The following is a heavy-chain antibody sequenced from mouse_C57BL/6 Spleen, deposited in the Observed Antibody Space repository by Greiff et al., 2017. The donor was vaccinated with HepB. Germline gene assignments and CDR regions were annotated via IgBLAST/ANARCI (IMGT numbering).Heavy chain of an antibody. D-gene: IGHD1-1*01. V-gene: IGHV1-82*01. CDR1: GYAFSSSW. CDR2: IYTGDGDT. CDR3: ARDYYGSSYGY. Sequence: VQLKESGPELVKPGASVKISCKASGYAFSSSWMNWVKQRPGKGLEWIGRIYTGDGDTNYNGKFKGKATLTADKSSSTAYMQLSSLTSEDSAVYFCARDYYGSSYGYWGQGTTLTVSS. J-gene: IGHJ2*01.